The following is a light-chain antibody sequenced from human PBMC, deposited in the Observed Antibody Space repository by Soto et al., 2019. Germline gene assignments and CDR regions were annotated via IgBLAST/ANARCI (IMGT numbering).Light chain of an antibody. J-gene: IGLJ2*01. CDR2: EVG. CDR3: SSYTSSSTVV. V-gene: IGLV2-14*01. CDR1: SSDVGAYNY. Sequence: QSALTQPASVSGSPGQSITISCAGTSSDVGAYNYVSWYQQHPGKAPKLVIYEVGDRPSGVSNRFSGSKSGNTASLTISGLQAEDEADYYCSSYTSSSTVVFGGGTKLTVL.